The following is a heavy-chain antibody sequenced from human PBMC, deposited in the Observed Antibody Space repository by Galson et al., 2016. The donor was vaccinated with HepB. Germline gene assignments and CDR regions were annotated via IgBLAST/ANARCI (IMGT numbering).Heavy chain of an antibody. D-gene: IGHD5-18*01. CDR3: AKSGKHLWSIDY. Sequence: LRLSCAASDFSFRSYAMAWVRQAPGKGLEWVSTITGGAGTTFYADSVKGRFSISRDNSKNTLYVQMNSLRAEDMAVYYCAKSGKHLWSIDYWGQGALVTVSS. CDR2: ITGGAGTT. CDR1: DFSFRSYA. J-gene: IGHJ4*02. V-gene: IGHV3-23*01.